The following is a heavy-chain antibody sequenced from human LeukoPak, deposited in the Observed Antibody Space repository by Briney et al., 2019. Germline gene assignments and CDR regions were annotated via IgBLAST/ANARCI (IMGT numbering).Heavy chain of an antibody. Sequence: PSETLSLTCAVYGGSFSGYYWSWIRQPPGKGLEWIGEINHSGSTNYNPSLKSRVTISVDTSKNQFSLKLSSVIAADTAVYYCARGPGNYYDSSGYYSFAGYWGQGTLVTVSS. CDR3: ARGPGNYYDSSGYYSFAGY. V-gene: IGHV4-34*01. CDR2: INHSGST. CDR1: GGSFSGYY. J-gene: IGHJ4*02. D-gene: IGHD3-22*01.